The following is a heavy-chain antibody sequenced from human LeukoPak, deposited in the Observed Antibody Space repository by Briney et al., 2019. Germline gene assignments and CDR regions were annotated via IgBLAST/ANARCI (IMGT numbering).Heavy chain of an antibody. CDR1: AFIFSGHW. Sequence: PGGSLRLSCEGSAFIFSGHWMNWVRQTPGKGLEWVASIKEDGSERQYVDSVKGRFSISRDNTKGSLFLQLNSLRAEDTAVYYCAKEGQSGGWYWDCWGQGTLVSVSS. D-gene: IGHD6-19*01. V-gene: IGHV3-7*03. J-gene: IGHJ4*02. CDR2: IKEDGSER. CDR3: AKEGQSGGWYWDC.